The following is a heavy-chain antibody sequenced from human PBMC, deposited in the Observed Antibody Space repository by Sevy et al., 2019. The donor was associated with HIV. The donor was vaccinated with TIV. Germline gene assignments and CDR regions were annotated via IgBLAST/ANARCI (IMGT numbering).Heavy chain of an antibody. J-gene: IGHJ3*02. CDR3: ARPGGASAGPYAFDI. CDR1: GFTFSSYA. V-gene: IGHV3-30-3*01. CDR2: ISYDGSNK. D-gene: IGHD6-13*01. Sequence: GGFLRLSCAASGFTFSSYAMHWVRQAPGKGLEWVAVISYDGSNKYYADTVKGRFTISRDNSKNTLYLQMNSLRAEDTAVYYCARPGGASAGPYAFDIWGQGTMVTVSS.